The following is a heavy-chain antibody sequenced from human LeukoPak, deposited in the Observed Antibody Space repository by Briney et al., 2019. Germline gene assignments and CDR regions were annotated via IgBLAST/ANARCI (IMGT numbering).Heavy chain of an antibody. CDR2: ISYDGSNK. J-gene: IGHJ4*02. CDR3: AKELYYYDSSGYG. CDR1: GFTFSSYA. D-gene: IGHD3-22*01. Sequence: SGGSLRLSCAASGFTFSSYAMHWVRQAPGKGLEWVAVISYDGSNKYYADSVKGRFTISKDNSKNTLYLQMNSLRAEDTAVYYCAKELYYYDSSGYGWGQGTLVTVSS. V-gene: IGHV3-30-3*01.